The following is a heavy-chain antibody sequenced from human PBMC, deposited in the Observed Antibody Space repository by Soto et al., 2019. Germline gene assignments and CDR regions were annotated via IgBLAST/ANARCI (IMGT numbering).Heavy chain of an antibody. D-gene: IGHD3-10*01. V-gene: IGHV1-18*01. CDR2: ISAYNGNT. J-gene: IGHJ6*02. CDR1: GYTFTSYG. CDR3: ARDRRRDYYYGMDV. Sequence: AASVKVSCKASGYTFTSYGISWVRQALGQGLEWMGWISAYNGNTNYAQKLQGRVTMTTDTSTSTAYMELRSLRSDDTAVYYCARDRRRDYYYGMDVWGQGTTVTVSS.